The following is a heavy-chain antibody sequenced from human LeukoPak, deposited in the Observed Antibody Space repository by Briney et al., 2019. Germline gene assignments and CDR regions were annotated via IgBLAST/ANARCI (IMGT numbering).Heavy chain of an antibody. CDR2: VNSDGSST. CDR1: GFTFSSYW. J-gene: IGHJ4*02. D-gene: IGHD1-1*01. CDR3: ARAGSL. V-gene: IGHV3-74*01. Sequence: PGGSLRLSCAASGFTFSSYWIHWVRQAPGKGLVWVSRVNSDGSSTSYADSVKGRLTISRDNAKSTVYLQMNSLRAEDTAVYYCARAGSLWGQGTLVTVSS.